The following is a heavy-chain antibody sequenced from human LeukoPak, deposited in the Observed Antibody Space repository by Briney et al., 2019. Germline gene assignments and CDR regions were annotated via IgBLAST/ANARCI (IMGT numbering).Heavy chain of an antibody. J-gene: IGHJ5*02. CDR1: GGSISSYY. Sequence: SETLSLTCTVSGGSISSYYWSWIRQPPGKGLEWIGYSYYSGSTNYNPSLKSRVTISVDTSKNQFSLKLSSVTAADTAVYYCARVSYDILTGYPNWFDPWGQGTLVTVSS. V-gene: IGHV4-59*01. D-gene: IGHD3-9*01. CDR3: ARVSYDILTGYPNWFDP. CDR2: SYYSGST.